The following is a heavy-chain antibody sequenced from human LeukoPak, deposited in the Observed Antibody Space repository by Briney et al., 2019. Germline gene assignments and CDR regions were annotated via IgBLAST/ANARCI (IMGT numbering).Heavy chain of an antibody. Sequence: ASVKVSCKASGGTFSSYAISWVRRAPGQGLEWMGGIIPIFGTANYAQKFQGRVTITADESTSTAYMELSSLRSEDTAVYYCARVPRARAGYAYYFDYWGQGTLVTVSS. J-gene: IGHJ4*02. CDR2: IIPIFGTA. CDR3: ARVPRARAGYAYYFDY. V-gene: IGHV1-69*13. CDR1: GGTFSSYA. D-gene: IGHD5-12*01.